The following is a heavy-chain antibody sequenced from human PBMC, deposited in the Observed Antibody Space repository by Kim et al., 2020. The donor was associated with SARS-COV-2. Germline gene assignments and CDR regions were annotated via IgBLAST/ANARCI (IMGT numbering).Heavy chain of an antibody. CDR1: VGSCRRYY. D-gene: IGHD4-17*01. V-gene: IGHV4-34*01. J-gene: IGHJ4*02. CDR2: INHSGST. Sequence: SETLSLTFAVYVGSCRRYYWSWSRQPPGKGLEWSLEINHSGSTNYNPSLKSRVTISVDTSKNQFSLKLSSVTAADTAVYYCARYTVTPYYFDYWVQGTLGTVSS. CDR3: ARYTVTPYYFDY.